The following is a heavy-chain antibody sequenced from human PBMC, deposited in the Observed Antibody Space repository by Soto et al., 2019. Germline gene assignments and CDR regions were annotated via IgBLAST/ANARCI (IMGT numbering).Heavy chain of an antibody. J-gene: IGHJ6*02. CDR2: ISSSGSTI. Sequence: GGSLRLSCAASGFTFSSYSMNWVRQAPGKGLEWVSYISSSGSTIYYADSVKGRFTISRDTARNSLYLQMNSLTDEDTAVYYCARPSKDTAMVSYYYYGMDVWGQGTTVTVSS. CDR1: GFTFSSYS. CDR3: ARPSKDTAMVSYYYYGMDV. V-gene: IGHV3-48*02. D-gene: IGHD5-18*01.